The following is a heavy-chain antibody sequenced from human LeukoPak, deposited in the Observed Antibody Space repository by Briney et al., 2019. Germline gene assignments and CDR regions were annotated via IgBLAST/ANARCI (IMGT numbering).Heavy chain of an antibody. Sequence: GASVKVSCKASGGTFSSYAISWVRQAPGQGLEWMGWMNPNSGNTGYAQKFQGRVTMTRDTSISTAYMELSSLRSEDTAVYYCARGRLGNSGDYWGQGTLVTVSS. J-gene: IGHJ4*02. CDR1: GGTFSSYA. CDR2: MNPNSGNT. V-gene: IGHV1-8*02. CDR3: ARGRLGNSGDY. D-gene: IGHD4-23*01.